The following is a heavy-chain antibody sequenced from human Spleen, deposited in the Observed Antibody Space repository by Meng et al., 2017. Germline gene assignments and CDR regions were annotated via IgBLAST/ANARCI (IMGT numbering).Heavy chain of an antibody. Sequence: GESLKISCAASGFTFSTYAMSWVRQAPGKGLEWVSGISGSGDNTYYADSVKGRFTISRDNSKNTLDLQMNSLRAEDTAVYYCAKANSGFYFSTDYWGQGNLVTVSS. CDR2: ISGSGDNT. CDR3: AKANSGFYFSTDY. J-gene: IGHJ4*02. CDR1: GFTFSTYA. D-gene: IGHD3-22*01. V-gene: IGHV3-23*01.